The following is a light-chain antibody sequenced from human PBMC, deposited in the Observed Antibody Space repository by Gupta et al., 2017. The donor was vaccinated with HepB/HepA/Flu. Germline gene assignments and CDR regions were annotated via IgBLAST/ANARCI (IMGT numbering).Light chain of an antibody. CDR1: SLGSHY. Sequence: SSEVTQDPAVSVALGQTVTITCQVDSLGSHYASWYQQKPGQAPVLVTYGKNNRPSGIPDRFSGSSSGTTAALTIXGXQAEDEXDYYCNSRDSSGNHYVFGTGTKVTVL. CDR3: NSRDSSGNHYV. V-gene: IGLV3-19*01. CDR2: GKN. J-gene: IGLJ1*01.